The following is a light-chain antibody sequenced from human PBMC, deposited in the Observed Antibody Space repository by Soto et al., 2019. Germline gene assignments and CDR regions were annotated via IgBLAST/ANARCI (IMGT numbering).Light chain of an antibody. CDR1: SSDVGGYNY. Sequence: QSVLTQPRSVSGSPGQSVTISCTGTSSDVGGYNYVSWYQQHPGKAPKVMIYDVSKRPPGVPDRFSGSKSGNTASLTISGLQAEDEADYYCCSYAGSYSVVFGGGTQLTVL. J-gene: IGLJ2*01. CDR3: CSYAGSYSVV. CDR2: DVS. V-gene: IGLV2-11*01.